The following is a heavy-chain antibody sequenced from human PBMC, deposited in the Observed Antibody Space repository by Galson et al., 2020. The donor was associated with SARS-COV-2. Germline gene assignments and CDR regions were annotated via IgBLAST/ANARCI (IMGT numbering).Heavy chain of an antibody. CDR2: IDWDDDT. V-gene: IGHV2-70*01. Sequence: SGPTLVKPTQTLTLTCTFSGFSLSTSGMCVSWIRQPPGTALEWLALIDWDDDTYYSTSLKTRLPISKDTSKNQVVLTMTNMDPVDTATYYCARIVVVTAILGNYYYYGMDVWGQGTTVTVSS. D-gene: IGHD2-21*02. CDR3: ARIVVVTAILGNYYYYGMDV. J-gene: IGHJ6*02. CDR1: GFSLSTSGMC.